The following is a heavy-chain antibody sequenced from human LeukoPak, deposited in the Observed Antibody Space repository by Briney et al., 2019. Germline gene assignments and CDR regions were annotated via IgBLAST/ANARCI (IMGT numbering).Heavy chain of an antibody. D-gene: IGHD3-16*02. V-gene: IGHV5-51*01. CDR2: IHPGDSST. CDR3: ARVSALRGYRYNNHNWFDP. CDR1: GYSFTSHW. J-gene: IGHJ5*02. Sequence: GESLKISCQGSGYSFTSHWIGWVRQMPGKGLEWMGIIHPGDSSTTYSPSFQGQVTISADKSISTAYLQWSSLKASDTAMYYCARVSALRGYRYNNHNWFDPWGQGTLVTVSS.